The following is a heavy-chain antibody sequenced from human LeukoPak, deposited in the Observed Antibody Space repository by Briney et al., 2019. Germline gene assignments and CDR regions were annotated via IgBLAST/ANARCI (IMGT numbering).Heavy chain of an antibody. Sequence: ASVKVSCKASGYTFTGYYMHWVRQAPGQGLEWMGWINPNSGGTNYAQKFQGRVTMTRDPSISTAYMELSRLRSDDTAVYYCARGAYYYDSSGYLLGRAFDIWGKGRMVTVSS. CDR2: INPNSGGT. CDR1: GYTFTGYY. D-gene: IGHD3-22*01. CDR3: ARGAYYYDSSGYLLGRAFDI. V-gene: IGHV1-2*02. J-gene: IGHJ3*02.